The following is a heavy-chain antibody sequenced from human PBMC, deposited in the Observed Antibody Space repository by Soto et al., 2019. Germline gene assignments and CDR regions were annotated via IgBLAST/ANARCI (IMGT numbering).Heavy chain of an antibody. CDR2: IYHSGST. CDR1: GGSISSSNW. V-gene: IGHV4-4*02. CDR3: GISRWMGVGAPPELFNC. D-gene: IGHD1-26*01. Sequence: SETLSLTCAVSGGSISSSNWWSWVRQPPGKGLEWIGEIYHSGSTNYNPSLKSRVTISVDKSKNQFSLKLSSVTAADTAVYYCGISRWMGVGAPPELFNCWARRPLVPVS. J-gene: IGHJ4*02.